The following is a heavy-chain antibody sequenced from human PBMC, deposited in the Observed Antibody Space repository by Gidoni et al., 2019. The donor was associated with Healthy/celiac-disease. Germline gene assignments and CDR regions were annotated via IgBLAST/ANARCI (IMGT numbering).Heavy chain of an antibody. J-gene: IGHJ4*02. CDR2: ISGSGGST. CDR3: AKSSGSGSFLFDY. Sequence: EVQLLESGGGLVQPGGSLRLSCAASGFPFSSYAMSWVRQAPGKGLEWVSAISGSGGSTYYADSVKGRFTISRDNSKNTLYLQMNSLRAEDTAVYYCAKSSGSGSFLFDYWGQGTLVTVSS. D-gene: IGHD3-10*01. V-gene: IGHV3-23*01. CDR1: GFPFSSYA.